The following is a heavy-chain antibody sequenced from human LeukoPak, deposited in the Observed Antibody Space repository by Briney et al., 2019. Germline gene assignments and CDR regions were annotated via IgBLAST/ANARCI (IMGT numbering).Heavy chain of an antibody. CDR1: GGTFSSYA. J-gene: IGHJ4*02. D-gene: IGHD6-19*01. CDR2: IIPIFATA. V-gene: IGHV1-69*13. CDR3: AREVAGRLYFDY. Sequence: ASVKVSCKASGGTFSSYAMSWVRQAPGQGLEWLGWIIPIFATASYAQKFQGRVPITADDSTSTVYMELSSLRSEDTAVYYCAREVAGRLYFDYWGQGTLVTVSS.